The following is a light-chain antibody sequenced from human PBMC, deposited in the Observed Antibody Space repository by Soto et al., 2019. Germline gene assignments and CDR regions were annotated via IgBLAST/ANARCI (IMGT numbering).Light chain of an antibody. CDR3: QVYGTSSKT. Sequence: EIVLTQSPDTLSLSPGERATLSCRASKSISTYLVWYQQKPGQAPRLLIYNASQRATGIPVRFSGSGSGTDFTLTISSLAPEDFAVYFCQVYGTSSKTFGQGTRVEFK. J-gene: IGKJ1*01. CDR2: NAS. V-gene: IGKV3-11*01. CDR1: KSISTY.